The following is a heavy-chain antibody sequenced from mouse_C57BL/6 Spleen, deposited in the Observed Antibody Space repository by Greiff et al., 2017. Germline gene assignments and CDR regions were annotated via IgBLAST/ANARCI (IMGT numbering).Heavy chain of an antibody. J-gene: IGHJ3*01. CDR3: ARRGAYDGYYGFAY. CDR1: GYAFSSYW. D-gene: IGHD2-3*01. V-gene: IGHV1-80*01. CDR2: IYPGDGDT. Sequence: QVQLKQSGAELVKPGASVKISCKASGYAFSSYWMNWVKQRPGKGLEWIGQIYPGDGDTNYNGKFKDKATLNADKSSSTAYMQLSSLTSEDSAVYFCARRGAYDGYYGFAYWGQGTLVTVSA.